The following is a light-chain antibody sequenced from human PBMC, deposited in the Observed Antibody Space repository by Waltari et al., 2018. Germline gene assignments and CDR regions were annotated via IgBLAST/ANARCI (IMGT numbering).Light chain of an antibody. Sequence: DIQLTQSPSFLSASVRDRVTITCRASQGISTHLAWYQQKPGKGPKSLIYAASTLQSDIPSRFSGSGSGTEFTLTISSLQSEDFATYYCLHLNNFPLSFGGGTKVELK. J-gene: IGKJ4*01. CDR2: AAS. CDR3: LHLNNFPLS. CDR1: QGISTH. V-gene: IGKV1-9*01.